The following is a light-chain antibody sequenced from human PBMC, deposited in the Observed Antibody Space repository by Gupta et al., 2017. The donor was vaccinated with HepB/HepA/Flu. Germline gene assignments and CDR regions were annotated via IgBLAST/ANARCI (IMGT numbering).Light chain of an antibody. J-gene: IGLJ1*01. V-gene: IGLV2-14*01. CDR2: DVS. CDR1: SSDVGGYNY. Sequence: QSALTQPASVSGSPAQSITISCTGTSSDVGGYNYVSWYQQHPGKAPKLMIYDVSNRPSGVSNRCSGSKSGNTASLTISGLQAEDEADYYCSSYTSSSTLYVFGTGTKVTVL. CDR3: SSYTSSSTLYV.